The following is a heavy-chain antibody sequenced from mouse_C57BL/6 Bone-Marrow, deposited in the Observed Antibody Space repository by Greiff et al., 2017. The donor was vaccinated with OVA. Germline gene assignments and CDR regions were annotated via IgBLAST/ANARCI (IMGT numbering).Heavy chain of an antibody. D-gene: IGHD2-3*01. CDR3: ARNDTYYYAMDY. V-gene: IGHV1-64*01. CDR2: IHPNSGST. CDR1: GYTFTSYW. J-gene: IGHJ4*01. Sequence: QVQLKQPGAELVKPGASVKLSCKASGYTFTSYWMHWVKQRPGQGLEWIGMIHPNSGSTNYNEKFKSKATLTVDKSSSTAYMQLSSLTSEDSAVYYCARNDTYYYAMDYWGQGTSVTVSS.